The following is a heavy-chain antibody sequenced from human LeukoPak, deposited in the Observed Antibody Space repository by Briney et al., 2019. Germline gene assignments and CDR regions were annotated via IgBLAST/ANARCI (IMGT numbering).Heavy chain of an antibody. CDR3: AREATYYYGSGSYSRRYYFDY. CDR1: GFTFSSYE. J-gene: IGHJ4*02. CDR2: ISSSSSYT. Sequence: GGSLRLSCAASGFTFSSYEMNWVRQAPGKGLEWVSYISSSSSYTNYADSVRGRFTISRDNAKNSLYLQMNSLRAEDTAVYYCAREATYYYGSGSYSRRYYFDYWGQGTLVTVSS. D-gene: IGHD3-10*01. V-gene: IGHV3-21*05.